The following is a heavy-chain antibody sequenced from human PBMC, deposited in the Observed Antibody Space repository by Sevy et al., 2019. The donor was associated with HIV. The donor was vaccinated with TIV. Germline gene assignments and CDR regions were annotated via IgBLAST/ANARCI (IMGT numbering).Heavy chain of an antibody. CDR2: ISTRGSTI. D-gene: IGHD4-17*01. CDR3: GRFVGDYFDF. CDR1: GFIFSDSY. J-gene: IGHJ4*02. Sequence: GGSLRLSCEASGFIFSDSYMSWIRQAPGKGLEWISYISTRGSTIYYAGSVKGRSTISRDNANNSLLLHLNSLSADDTAIYCCGRFVGDYFDFWGRGTLVTVSS. V-gene: IGHV3-11*01.